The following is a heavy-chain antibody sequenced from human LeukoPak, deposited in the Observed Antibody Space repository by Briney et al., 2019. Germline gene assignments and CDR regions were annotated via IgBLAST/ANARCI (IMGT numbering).Heavy chain of an antibody. V-gene: IGHV1-18*01. J-gene: IGHJ4*02. CDR3: ARSSLGTITAGPFDY. CDR1: GYTFSSYG. D-gene: IGHD5-12*01. CDR2: ISGYNGNT. Sequence: ASVKVSCKASGYTFSSYGIAWVRQAPGQGLEWMGWISGYNGNTNYAQKPQGRVSMTTDTSTTTAYMELRSLTSDDTALYYCARSSLGTITAGPFDYWGQGTLVTVSS.